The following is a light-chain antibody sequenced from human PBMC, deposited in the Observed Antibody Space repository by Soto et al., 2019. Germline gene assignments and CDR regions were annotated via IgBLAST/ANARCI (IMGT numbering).Light chain of an antibody. CDR1: ESISSW. CDR3: HQYSASHT. Sequence: DIQMTQSLSTLSASVGDRIIITCRASESISSWLAWYQQKPGKAPKLLIYKASTLESGVPSRFSASGSGTEFTLTISSLQPDDSATYFCHQYSASHTFGGGTKVDIK. J-gene: IGKJ4*01. V-gene: IGKV1-5*03. CDR2: KAS.